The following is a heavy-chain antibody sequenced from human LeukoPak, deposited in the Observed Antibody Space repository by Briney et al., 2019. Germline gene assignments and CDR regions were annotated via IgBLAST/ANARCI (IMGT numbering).Heavy chain of an antibody. V-gene: IGHV3-9*01. D-gene: IGHD3-22*01. CDR2: ISWSSGTI. CDR3: AREGVVVGMEGFDY. J-gene: IGHJ4*02. CDR1: GFTFDDYA. Sequence: GGSLRLSCAASGFTFDDYAMHWVRHATGKGLEWVSGISWSSGTIGYADSVKGRFTISRDNAKNSLYLQMNSLRAEDTAVYFCAREGVVVGMEGFDYWGQGTLVTVSS.